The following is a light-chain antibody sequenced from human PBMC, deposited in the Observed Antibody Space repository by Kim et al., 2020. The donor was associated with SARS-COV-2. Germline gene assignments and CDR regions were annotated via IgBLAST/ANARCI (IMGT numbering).Light chain of an antibody. V-gene: IGLV2-8*01. CDR3: SSYAGSVV. J-gene: IGLJ1*01. CDR1: SEIVLAYTY. Sequence: QSVTITCTKTSEIVLAYTYVSWYRQHPGKAPKLMIYAVTQRTSGVPDRFSGSKSGNTASLTVSGLQAEDEADYYCSSYAGSVVFGTGTKVTVL. CDR2: AVT.